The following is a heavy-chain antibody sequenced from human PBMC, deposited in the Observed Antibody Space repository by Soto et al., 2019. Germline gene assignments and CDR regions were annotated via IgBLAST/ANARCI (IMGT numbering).Heavy chain of an antibody. V-gene: IGHV3-9*01. D-gene: IGHD6-19*01. Sequence: GGSLRLSCAASGFTFDDYAMHWVRQAPGKGLEWVSGISWNSGSIGYADSVKGRFTISRDNAKNSLFLQKNSLRAEDTALYYWAKDMLRRAVAGTSAFDIWGQGTMVTVSS. CDR2: ISWNSGSI. CDR3: AKDMLRRAVAGTSAFDI. CDR1: GFTFDDYA. J-gene: IGHJ3*02.